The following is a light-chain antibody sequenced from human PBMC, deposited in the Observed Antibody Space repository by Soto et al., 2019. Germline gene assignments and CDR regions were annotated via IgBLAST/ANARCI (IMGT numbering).Light chain of an antibody. CDR1: QGVTTN. CDR2: DVS. V-gene: IGKV3-15*01. Sequence: EIVMTQSPASLSVSPRERVTLSCRAGQGVTTNFAWYQQKSGRSPRLLIYDVSTRATGVPARFSGTGSETDFTLTISGLQSEDSAVYFCQQYNNWPFSFGQGTRLEIK. J-gene: IGKJ5*01. CDR3: QQYNNWPFS.